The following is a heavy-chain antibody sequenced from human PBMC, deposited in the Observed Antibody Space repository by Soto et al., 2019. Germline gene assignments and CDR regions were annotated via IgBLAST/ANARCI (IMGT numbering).Heavy chain of an antibody. Sequence: SETLSLTCTVSGGSISSYYWGWIRQPPGKGLEWIGYIYYSGSTNYNPSLKSRVTISVDTSKNQFSLKVSSVTAADTAVYFCARDSGIALAGYYYGMDVWGQGTTVTVS. CDR1: GGSISSYY. CDR2: IYYSGST. D-gene: IGHD6-13*01. CDR3: ARDSGIALAGYYYGMDV. V-gene: IGHV4-59*12. J-gene: IGHJ6*02.